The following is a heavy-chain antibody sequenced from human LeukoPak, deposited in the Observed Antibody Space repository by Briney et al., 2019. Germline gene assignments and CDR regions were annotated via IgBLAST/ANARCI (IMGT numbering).Heavy chain of an antibody. CDR3: AKDDGWRKFDP. J-gene: IGHJ5*02. CDR1: GFTFSSYA. Sequence: PGRSLRLSCAASGFTFSSYAMHWVRQAPGKGLEWVAVISYDGSNKYYADSVKGRFTISRDNSKNTLYLQMNSLRAEDTAVYYCAKDDGWRKFDPWGQGTLVTVSS. CDR2: ISYDGSNK. V-gene: IGHV3-30-3*01. D-gene: IGHD3-3*01.